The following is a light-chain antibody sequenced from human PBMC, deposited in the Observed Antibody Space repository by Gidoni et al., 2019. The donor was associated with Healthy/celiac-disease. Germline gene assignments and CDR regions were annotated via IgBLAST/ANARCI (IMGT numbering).Light chain of an antibody. V-gene: IGLV2-11*01. CDR3: CSYAGSYPVV. CDR2: DVS. Sequence: LTQPRSVSGSPGQSVTISCTGTSSDVGGYNYVSWYQQHPGKAPKLMIYDVSKRPSGVPDRCSGSKSGNTASLTISGLQAEDEADYYCCSYAGSYPVVFGGGTKLTVL. CDR1: SSDVGGYNY. J-gene: IGLJ2*01.